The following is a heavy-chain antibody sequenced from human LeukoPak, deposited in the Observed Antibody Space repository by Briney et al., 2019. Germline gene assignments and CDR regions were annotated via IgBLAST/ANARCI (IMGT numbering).Heavy chain of an antibody. Sequence: GGSLRLSCAASGFTFSSYGMHWVRQAPGKGLEWVAVISYDGSNKYYADSVKGRFTISRDNSKNTLYLQMNSLRAEDTAVYYCAREGIAAAGKSLGLNWFDPWGQGTLVTVSS. CDR1: GFTFSSYG. CDR2: ISYDGSNK. V-gene: IGHV3-30*03. D-gene: IGHD6-13*01. CDR3: AREGIAAAGKSLGLNWFDP. J-gene: IGHJ5*02.